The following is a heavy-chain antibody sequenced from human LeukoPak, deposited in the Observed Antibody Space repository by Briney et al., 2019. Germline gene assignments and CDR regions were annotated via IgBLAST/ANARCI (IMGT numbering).Heavy chain of an antibody. CDR3: ARHVVVVAARGKNWFDP. D-gene: IGHD2-15*01. Sequence: SETLSLTCTVSGGSISSGGYYWSWIRQHPGKGLEWIGYIYYSGSTYYNPSLKSRVTISVDTSKNQFSLKLSSVTAADTAVYYCARHVVVVAARGKNWFDPWGQGTLVTVSS. CDR1: GGSISSGGYY. V-gene: IGHV4-31*03. J-gene: IGHJ5*02. CDR2: IYYSGST.